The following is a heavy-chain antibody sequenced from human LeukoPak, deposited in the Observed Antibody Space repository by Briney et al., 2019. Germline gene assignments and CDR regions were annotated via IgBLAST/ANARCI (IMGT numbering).Heavy chain of an antibody. CDR2: ISSRGTTI. Sequence: PGGSLRLSCVASGFTFSDYYMGWIRQAPGKGLEWVSYISSRGTTIYYADSVKGRFTISRDNAKNSLYLQMNSLRAEDTAVYYCARDEAGYSSSYPLDYWGQGTLVTVSS. J-gene: IGHJ4*02. D-gene: IGHD6-6*01. CDR3: ARDEAGYSSSYPLDY. CDR1: GFTFSDYY. V-gene: IGHV3-11*04.